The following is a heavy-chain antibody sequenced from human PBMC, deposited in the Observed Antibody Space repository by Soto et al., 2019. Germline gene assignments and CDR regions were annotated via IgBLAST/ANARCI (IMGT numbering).Heavy chain of an antibody. CDR2: IIPIFGTA. D-gene: IGHD4-17*01. CDR1: GGTFSSYA. Sequence: SVKVSCKASGGTFSSYAISWVRQAPGQGLEWMGGIIPIFGTANYAQKFQGRVTITADESTSTAYMELSSLRSEDTAVYYCARGNGNYAGLRYYYYYYGMDVWGQGTTVTVSS. CDR3: ARGNGNYAGLRYYYYYYGMDV. V-gene: IGHV1-69*13. J-gene: IGHJ6*02.